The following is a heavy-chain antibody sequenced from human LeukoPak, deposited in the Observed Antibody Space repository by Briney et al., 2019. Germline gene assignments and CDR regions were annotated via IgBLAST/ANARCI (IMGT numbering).Heavy chain of an antibody. Sequence: SETLSLTCTVSGGSISSGDYYWSWIRQPPGKGLEWIGYIYYSGSTYYNPSLKSRVTISVDTSKNQFSLKLSSVTAADTAVYYCASRRIAVAGTPFDYWGQGTLVTVSS. V-gene: IGHV4-30-4*01. J-gene: IGHJ4*02. D-gene: IGHD6-19*01. CDR2: IYYSGST. CDR1: GGSISSGDYY. CDR3: ASRRIAVAGTPFDY.